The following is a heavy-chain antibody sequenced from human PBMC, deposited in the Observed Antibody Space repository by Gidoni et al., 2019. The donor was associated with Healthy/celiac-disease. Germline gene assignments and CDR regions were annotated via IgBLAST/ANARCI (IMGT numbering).Heavy chain of an antibody. CDR2: IYYSGST. CDR1: GGSISSGAYY. D-gene: IGHD3-3*01. CDR3: ARAVLDYDFWSGYYIPRGLDY. Sequence: QVQLQESGPGLVKPSQTLSLTCTVSGGSISSGAYYWSWIRQPPGKGLEWIGYIYYSGSTYYNPSLKSRVTISVDTSKNQFSLKLSSVTAADTAVYYCARAVLDYDFWSGYYIPRGLDYWGQGTLVTVSS. V-gene: IGHV4-30-4*01. J-gene: IGHJ4*02.